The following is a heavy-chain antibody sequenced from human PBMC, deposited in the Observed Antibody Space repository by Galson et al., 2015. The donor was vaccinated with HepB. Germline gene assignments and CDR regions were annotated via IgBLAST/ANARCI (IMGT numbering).Heavy chain of an antibody. CDR2: ISYDGSNK. D-gene: IGHD2-15*01. CDR1: GFTFSSYG. J-gene: IGHJ6*02. CDR3: ARVGYCSGGSCSGYYYGMDV. V-gene: IGHV3-30*03. Sequence: SLRLSCAASGFTFSSYGMHWVRQAPGKGLEWVAVISYDGSNKYYADSVKGRFTISRDNSKNTLYLQMNSLRAEDTAVYYCARVGYCSGGSCSGYYYGMDVWGQGTTVTVSS.